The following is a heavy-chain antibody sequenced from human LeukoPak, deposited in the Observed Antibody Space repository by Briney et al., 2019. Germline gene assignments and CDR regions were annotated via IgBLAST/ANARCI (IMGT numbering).Heavy chain of an antibody. CDR1: GFTFSNHG. Sequence: HPGGSLRLSCAASGFTFSNHGMNWVRQAPGKGLEWVSAISASGGGTYYADSVKGRFTISRDISKNTVYLQMNSLRVEDTAVYYCVKDGMSMDSSWFDYWGQGTLVTVSS. CDR3: VKDGMSMDSSWFDY. J-gene: IGHJ4*02. D-gene: IGHD6-13*01. CDR2: ISASGGGT. V-gene: IGHV3-23*01.